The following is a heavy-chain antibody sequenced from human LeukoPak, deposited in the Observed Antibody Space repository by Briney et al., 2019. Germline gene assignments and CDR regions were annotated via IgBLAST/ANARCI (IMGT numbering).Heavy chain of an antibody. CDR2: IYSGGST. CDR1: GFTVSSNY. J-gene: IGHJ6*02. Sequence: PGGSLRLSCAASGFTVSSNYMSWVCQAPGKGLEWVSVIYSGGSTYYADSVKGRFTISRDNSKNTLYLQMNSLRAEDTAVYYCARPHRNYYYGMDVWGQGTTVTVSS. V-gene: IGHV3-53*01. CDR3: ARPHRNYYYGMDV.